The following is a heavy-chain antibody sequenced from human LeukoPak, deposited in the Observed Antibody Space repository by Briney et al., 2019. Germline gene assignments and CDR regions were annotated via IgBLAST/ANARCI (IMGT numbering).Heavy chain of an antibody. Sequence: GASVKVSCKASGYTFTGYYMHWVRQAPGQGLEWMGWINPNSGGTNYAQKFQGRVTMTRDTFISTAYMELSRLRSDDTAVYYCAGDRVTGGYDAHFDYWGQGTLVTVSS. V-gene: IGHV1-2*02. CDR3: AGDRVTGGYDAHFDY. CDR2: INPNSGGT. J-gene: IGHJ4*02. D-gene: IGHD5-12*01. CDR1: GYTFTGYY.